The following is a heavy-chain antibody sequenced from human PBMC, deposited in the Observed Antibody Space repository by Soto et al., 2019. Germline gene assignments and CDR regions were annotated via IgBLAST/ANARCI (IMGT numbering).Heavy chain of an antibody. J-gene: IGHJ5*02. CDR2: IYYSGST. CDR3: ARLEWSIRGWFDP. CDR1: GGSISSSSYY. D-gene: IGHD3-3*01. V-gene: IGHV4-39*01. Sequence: SETLSLTCTVSGGSISSSSYYWGWIRQPPGKGLEWIGSIYYSGSTYYNPSLKSRVTISVDTSKNQFSLKLSSVTAADTAVYYCARLEWSIRGWFDPWGQGTLVTVSS.